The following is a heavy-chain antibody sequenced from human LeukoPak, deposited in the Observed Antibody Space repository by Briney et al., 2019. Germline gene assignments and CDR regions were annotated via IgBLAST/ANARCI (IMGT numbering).Heavy chain of an antibody. CDR1: GDSISSGTYS. Sequence: SETLSLTCTVSGDSISSGTYSWGWIRQPPGKGLEWIGSIYYSGSTYYNPSLKSRVTISVDTSQSQFSLTLSSVTAAGTAVYFCARRSTSGSYYFVCSGEG. V-gene: IGHV4-39*01. CDR2: IYYSGST. D-gene: IGHD6-19*01. J-gene: IGHJ4*02. CDR3: ARRSTSGSYYFVC.